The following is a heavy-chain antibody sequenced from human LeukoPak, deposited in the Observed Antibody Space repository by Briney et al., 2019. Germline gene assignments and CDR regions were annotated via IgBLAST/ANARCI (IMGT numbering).Heavy chain of an antibody. J-gene: IGHJ4*02. Sequence: GGSLRLSCTASGFTFSNYAMAWVRQAPGKGLEWLSVVSSRSDGTYYADNARGRFTISRDNSKNTVSLQMNSLRVDDTATYYCAKDRRLWFGQLLIDSWGQGTLVAVSS. D-gene: IGHD3-10*01. CDR2: VSSRSDGT. CDR1: GFTFSNYA. CDR3: AKDRRLWFGQLLIDS. V-gene: IGHV3-23*01.